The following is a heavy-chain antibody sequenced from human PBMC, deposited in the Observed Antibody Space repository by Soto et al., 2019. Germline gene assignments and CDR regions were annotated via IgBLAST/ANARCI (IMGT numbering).Heavy chain of an antibody. CDR2: IYYSGST. CDR3: ARTYGGNTFDY. V-gene: IGHV4-59*01. J-gene: IGHJ4*02. D-gene: IGHD4-17*01. CDR1: GGSISSYY. Sequence: SETLSLACTVSGGSISSYYWSWIRQPPGKGLEWIGYIYYSGSTNYNPSLKSRVTISVDTSKNQFSLKLSSVTAADTAVYYCARTYGGNTFDYWGQGTLVTVSS.